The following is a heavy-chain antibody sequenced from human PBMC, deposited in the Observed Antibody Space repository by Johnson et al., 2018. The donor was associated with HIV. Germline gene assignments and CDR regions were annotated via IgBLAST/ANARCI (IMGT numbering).Heavy chain of an antibody. Sequence: EVQLVESGGGVVQPGGSLRLSCAASGFTFSSYAMSWVRQAPGKGLEWVSAISGSGGSTYYADSVKARFTTSRDNSKNTLSLQMNSLRAEDTAVYYCASGAQFGTVSQDAFDIWGQGTMVTVSS. V-gene: IGHV3-23*04. CDR2: ISGSGGST. D-gene: IGHD1-7*01. CDR3: ASGAQFGTVSQDAFDI. CDR1: GFTFSSYA. J-gene: IGHJ3*02.